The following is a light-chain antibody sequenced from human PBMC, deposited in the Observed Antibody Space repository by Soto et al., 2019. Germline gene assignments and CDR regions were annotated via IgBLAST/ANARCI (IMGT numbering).Light chain of an antibody. CDR1: QNIDSW. J-gene: IGKJ3*01. V-gene: IGKV1-5*01. Sequence: DIQVTQSPSTLSASVGDRVTISCRASQNIDSWLAWYQQKPGKAPKLLIYDASSLESGVPSRFSGSGSGKEFTLTISRLQPDDFATYDCQQYNSYPYSFGPGTKVDIK. CDR3: QQYNSYPYS. CDR2: DAS.